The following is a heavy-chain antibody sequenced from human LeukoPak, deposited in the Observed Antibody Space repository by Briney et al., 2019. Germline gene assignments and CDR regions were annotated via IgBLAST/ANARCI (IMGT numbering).Heavy chain of an antibody. V-gene: IGHV3-23*01. CDR1: GFTFSSYT. J-gene: IGHJ4*02. CDR3: AKTVVVITFRFDS. Sequence: GGPLRLSCAASGFTFSSYTMNWVRQAPGKGLEWVSAISGDGARTYYADSVKGRFTISRDNSKSTLDLQMNSLRAEDTAIYYCAKTVVVITFRFDSWGQGSLVTVSS. CDR2: ISGDGART. D-gene: IGHD2-21*01.